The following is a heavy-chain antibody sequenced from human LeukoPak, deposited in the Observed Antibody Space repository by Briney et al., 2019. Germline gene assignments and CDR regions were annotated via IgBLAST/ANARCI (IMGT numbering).Heavy chain of an antibody. D-gene: IGHD4-17*01. CDR1: GGTFSSYA. CDR3: ARDRYGDYDY. Sequence: SVKVSCKASGGTFSSYAISWVRQAPGQGLEWMGGIIPIFGTANYAQKFQGRVTITRDTSASTAYMELSSLRSEDTAVYYCARDRYGDYDYWGQGTLVTVSS. V-gene: IGHV1-69*05. CDR2: IIPIFGTA. J-gene: IGHJ4*02.